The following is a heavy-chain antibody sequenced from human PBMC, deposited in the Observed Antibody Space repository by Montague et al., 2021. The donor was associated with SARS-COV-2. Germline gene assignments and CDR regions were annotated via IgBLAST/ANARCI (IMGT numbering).Heavy chain of an antibody. CDR2: VYYSGST. CDR1: GGSISTYY. Sequence: SETLSLTCTVSGGSISTYYWSWIRQPPGKGLEWNGYVYYSGSTNYNPSLKSRVTISVDMSKNQFSLKLSSVTAADTAVYYCARDNEHYYSPNYYYRMDVWGQGTTVTVSS. D-gene: IGHD3-22*01. CDR3: ARDNEHYYSPNYYYRMDV. J-gene: IGHJ6*02. V-gene: IGHV4-59*01.